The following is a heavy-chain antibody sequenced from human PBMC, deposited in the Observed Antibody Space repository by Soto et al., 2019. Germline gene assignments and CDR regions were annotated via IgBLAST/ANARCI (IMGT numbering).Heavy chain of an antibody. J-gene: IGHJ4*02. V-gene: IGHV3-21*01. D-gene: IGHD6-13*01. CDR2: ISSTTNYI. Sequence: GGSLRLSCAASGFTFTRYSMNWVRQAPGKGLEWVSSISSTTNYIYYGDSMKGRFTISRDNAKNTLYLQMNSLRAEDTAVYYCVKAAARGDYWGQGTLVTVSS. CDR3: VKAAARGDY. CDR1: GFTFTRYS.